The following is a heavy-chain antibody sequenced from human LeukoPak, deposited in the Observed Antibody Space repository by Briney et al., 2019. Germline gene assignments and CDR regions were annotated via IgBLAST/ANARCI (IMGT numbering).Heavy chain of an antibody. D-gene: IGHD1-26*01. J-gene: IGHJ4*02. V-gene: IGHV3-73*01. CDR1: GFTFSDCA. Sequence: GGSLRLSCAASGFTFSDCAMHWVRQASGKGLEWVGLIESKAKNYATAYAASVKGTFTISRDESKNMAYLQMNSLKTDDTAVYYCTRDGGSYSHLDYWGQGTLVAVSS. CDR3: TRDGGSYSHLDY. CDR2: IESKAKNYAT.